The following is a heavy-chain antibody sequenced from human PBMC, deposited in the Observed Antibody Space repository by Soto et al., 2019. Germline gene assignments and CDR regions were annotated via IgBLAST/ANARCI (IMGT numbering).Heavy chain of an antibody. D-gene: IGHD2-2*01. CDR1: GYTFTSYD. Sequence: ASVKVSCKASGYTFTSYDINWVRQATGQGLEWMGWMNPNSGNTGYAQKFQGRVTMTRNTSISTAYMELSSLRSEDTAVYYCARYCSRTSCYYGAFDIWGQGTMVTVSS. J-gene: IGHJ3*02. CDR2: MNPNSGNT. V-gene: IGHV1-8*01. CDR3: ARYCSRTSCYYGAFDI.